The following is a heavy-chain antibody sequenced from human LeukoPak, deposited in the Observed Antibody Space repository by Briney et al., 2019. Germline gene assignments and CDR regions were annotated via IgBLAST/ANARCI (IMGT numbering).Heavy chain of an antibody. Sequence: GGSLRLSCAASGFTFSSYSMNWVRQAPGKGLEWVSYISSSSSTIYYADSVKGRFTISRDNAKNSPYLQMNSLRAKDTAVYYCARVQSSSSWYVVRAYYYYGMDVWGQGTTVTVSS. CDR1: GFTFSSYS. D-gene: IGHD6-13*01. J-gene: IGHJ6*02. V-gene: IGHV3-48*04. CDR2: ISSSSSTI. CDR3: ARVQSSSSWYVVRAYYYYGMDV.